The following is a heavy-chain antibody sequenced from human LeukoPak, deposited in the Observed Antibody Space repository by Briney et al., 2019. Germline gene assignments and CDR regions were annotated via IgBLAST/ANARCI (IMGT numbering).Heavy chain of an antibody. V-gene: IGHV3-23*01. CDR3: AKGDTAMVTIDY. CDR2: ISGSDGST. CDR1: GFTFSSYA. Sequence: GGSLRLSCAASGFTFSSYAMSWVRQAPGKGLEWVSVISGSDGSTYYADSVKGRFTISRDNSKNTLYLQMNSLRAEDTAVYYCAKGDTAMVTIDYWGQGTLVTVSS. J-gene: IGHJ4*02. D-gene: IGHD5-18*01.